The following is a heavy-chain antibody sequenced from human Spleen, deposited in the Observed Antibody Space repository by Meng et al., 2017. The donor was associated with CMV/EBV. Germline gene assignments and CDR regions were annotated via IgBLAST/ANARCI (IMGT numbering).Heavy chain of an antibody. CDR2: ISPYTGNT. D-gene: IGHD6-13*01. V-gene: IGHV1-18*01. CDR3: ARVPIAAAGTFFDY. CDR1: GYNFSNYG. Sequence: ASGYNFSNYGIVWVRQAPGQGLEWMGWISPYTGNTNYAHKVQGRVTMTADTSTSTAYMELRSLKSDDTAVYFCARVPIAAAGTFFDYWGQGTLVTVSS. J-gene: IGHJ4*02.